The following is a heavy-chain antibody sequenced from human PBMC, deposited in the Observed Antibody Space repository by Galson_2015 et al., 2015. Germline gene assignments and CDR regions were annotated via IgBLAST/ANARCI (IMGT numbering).Heavy chain of an antibody. V-gene: IGHV3-7*01. J-gene: IGHJ6*02. Sequence: SLRLSCAASGFTFSSYWMSWVRQAPGKGLEWVANIKQDGSEKYYVDSVKGRFTISRDNAKNSLYLQMNSLRAEDTAVYYCASDYYYDSSGYGYGMDVWGQGTTVTVSS. D-gene: IGHD3-22*01. CDR2: IKQDGSEK. CDR3: ASDYYYDSSGYGYGMDV. CDR1: GFTFSSYW.